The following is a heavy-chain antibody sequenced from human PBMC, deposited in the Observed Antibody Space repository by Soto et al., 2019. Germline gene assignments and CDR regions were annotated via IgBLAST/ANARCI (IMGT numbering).Heavy chain of an antibody. V-gene: IGHV4-4*07. J-gene: IGHJ5*02. D-gene: IGHD3-3*01. CDR1: GGTLSGYY. CDR3: ARGQRFSDWFDP. Sequence: SETLSLTCTVTGGTLSGYYWTWIRQSAGGGPEWIGRIYSSGSTNYNPSLKSRVTISLDTSMSHFSLRLRSVSAADTAVYYCARGQRFSDWFDPWGQGTLVTVSS. CDR2: IYSSGST.